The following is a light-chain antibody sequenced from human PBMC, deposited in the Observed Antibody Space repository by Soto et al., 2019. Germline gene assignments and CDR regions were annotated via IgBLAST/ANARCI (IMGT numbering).Light chain of an antibody. CDR1: QSINNW. Sequence: DIQMSQSPSTLSASVGDRVTITCRASQSINNWLAWYQQKPGKAPKLLIYKASNLDIGVPSRFSGSGSGTEFTLTISSLQPDDSATYYYQQYDTYWTFGQGTKVEIK. CDR2: KAS. V-gene: IGKV1-5*03. J-gene: IGKJ1*01. CDR3: QQYDTYWT.